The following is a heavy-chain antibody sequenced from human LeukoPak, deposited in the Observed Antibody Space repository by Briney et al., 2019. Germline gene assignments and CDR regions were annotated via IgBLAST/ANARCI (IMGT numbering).Heavy chain of an antibody. Sequence: SQTLSLTCAISGDSVSSNSAAWNWIRQSPSRGLEWLGRTYYRSKWYYDYAVSVKSRISINPDTSKNQSSLQLNSVTPDDTAVYYCARGGLVRSPRGYFDFWGQGTLVTVSS. V-gene: IGHV6-1*01. J-gene: IGHJ4*02. D-gene: IGHD1-26*01. CDR2: TYYRSKWYY. CDR3: ARGGLVRSPRGYFDF. CDR1: GDSVSSNSAA.